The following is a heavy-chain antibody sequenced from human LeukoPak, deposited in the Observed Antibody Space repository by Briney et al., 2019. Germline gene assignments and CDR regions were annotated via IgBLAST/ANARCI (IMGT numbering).Heavy chain of an antibody. D-gene: IGHD3-10*01. Sequence: SETLSLTCTVSGGSISSYYWSWIRQPAGKGLEWIGRIYTSGSTKYNPSLKRRVTMSVDTSKTQFSLKLSSVTAAETAVYYCARDLVWFGELLRPYYYYGMDVWGQGTTVTVSS. V-gene: IGHV4-4*07. J-gene: IGHJ6*02. CDR2: IYTSGST. CDR3: ARDLVWFGELLRPYYYYGMDV. CDR1: GGSISSYY.